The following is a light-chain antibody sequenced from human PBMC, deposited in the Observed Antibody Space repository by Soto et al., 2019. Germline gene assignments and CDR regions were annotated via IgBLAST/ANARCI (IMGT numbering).Light chain of an antibody. CDR1: QSVGHNY. V-gene: IGKV3-20*01. Sequence: ENVLTQSPVTLSLSQGDRXTLSCRASQSVGHNYLACFQQKPGQAPRVXIYGASSRATGSPDRFRGSGSGTDFTLTINRLEPEDFALYHCQQYGSSPITFGQGTRLEIK. CDR2: GAS. J-gene: IGKJ5*01. CDR3: QQYGSSPIT.